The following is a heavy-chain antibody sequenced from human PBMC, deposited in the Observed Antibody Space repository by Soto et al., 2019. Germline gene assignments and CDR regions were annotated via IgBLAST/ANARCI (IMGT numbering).Heavy chain of an antibody. D-gene: IGHD6-25*01. J-gene: IGHJ5*02. V-gene: IGHV4-59*01. CDR1: GGSISTYY. CDR2: IYYDGGT. Sequence: SETLSLTCTVSGGSISTYYWSWIRQPPGKGLEWIGYIYYDGGTSYNPSLRRRVTISVDTSKNQFSLILSSVTSADTAVYYCTTDQLSSGLYVWFDPWGQGTLVTVSS. CDR3: TTDQLSSGLYVWFDP.